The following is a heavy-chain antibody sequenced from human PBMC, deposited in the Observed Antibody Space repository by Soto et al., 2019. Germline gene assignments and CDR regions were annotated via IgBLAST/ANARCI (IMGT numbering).Heavy chain of an antibody. CDR2: ISYDGINK. V-gene: IGHV3-30-3*01. CDR3: AGDPPRQIVVVPAAIEGSGYFGY. Sequence: GGSLRLSCAASGFTFSSYSIHWVRQAPCKGLEWVAVISYDGINKYYADSVKGRFTISRDNSKKTLYLQMNSLRAEDTAVYYCAGDPPRQIVVVPAAIEGSGYFGYVGDGTLVKLSS. D-gene: IGHD2-2*02. CDR1: GFTFSSYS. J-gene: IGHJ4*01.